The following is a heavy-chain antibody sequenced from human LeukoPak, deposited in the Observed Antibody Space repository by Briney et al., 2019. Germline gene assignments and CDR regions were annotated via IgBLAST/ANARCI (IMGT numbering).Heavy chain of an antibody. D-gene: IGHD6-13*01. CDR2: MNPNSGNT. J-gene: IGHJ6*03. CDR1: GYTFTSYD. V-gene: IGHV1-8*01. CDR3: ARRKAAAPTGLRYYYYMDV. Sequence: ASVKVSCEVSGYTFTSYDIKMGRQATGQGLEWMGWMNPNSGNTGYAQKFQGRVTMTRNTSISTAYMELSSLRSEDTDVYYCARRKAAAPTGLRYYYYMDVWGKGTTVTVSS.